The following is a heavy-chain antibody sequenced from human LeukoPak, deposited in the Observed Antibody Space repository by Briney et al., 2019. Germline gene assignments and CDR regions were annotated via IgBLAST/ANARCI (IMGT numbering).Heavy chain of an antibody. CDR3: AREEGNYDY. CDR2: ISSSDSTI. D-gene: IGHD1-7*01. Sequence: AGGALRLSCAASGFTFSSYEMNWVRQAPGKGLEWVSYISSSDSTIYYADSVKGRFTISRDNAKNSLYLQMNSLRAEDTAVYYCAREEGNYDYWGQGTLVTVSS. CDR1: GFTFSSYE. J-gene: IGHJ4*02. V-gene: IGHV3-48*03.